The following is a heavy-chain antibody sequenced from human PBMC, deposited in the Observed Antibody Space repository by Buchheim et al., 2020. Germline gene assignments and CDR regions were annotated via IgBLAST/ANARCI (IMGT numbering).Heavy chain of an antibody. CDR1: GGSISSGGYS. Sequence: QLQLLESGSGLVKPSQTLSLTCAVSGGSISSGGYSWSWIRQPPGKGLEWIGYIYHSGSTYYNPSLKSRVTISVDRSKNQFSLKLSSVTAADTAVYYCARGRIVGATMRYYFDYWGQGTL. J-gene: IGHJ4*02. CDR3: ARGRIVGATMRYYFDY. D-gene: IGHD1-26*01. CDR2: IYHSGST. V-gene: IGHV4-30-2*01.